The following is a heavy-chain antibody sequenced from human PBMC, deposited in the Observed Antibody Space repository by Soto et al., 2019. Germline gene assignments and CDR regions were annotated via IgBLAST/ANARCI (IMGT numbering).Heavy chain of an antibody. V-gene: IGHV4-34*01. J-gene: IGHJ4*02. CDR1: GGSFSGYY. Sequence: PSETLSLTCAVYGGSFSGYYWSWIRQPPGKGLEWIGEINHSGSTNYNPSLKSRVTISVDTSKNQFSLKLSSVTAADTAVYYCARAENYDFWSGYSPLDYWGQGTLVTVSS. CDR2: INHSGST. CDR3: ARAENYDFWSGYSPLDY. D-gene: IGHD3-3*01.